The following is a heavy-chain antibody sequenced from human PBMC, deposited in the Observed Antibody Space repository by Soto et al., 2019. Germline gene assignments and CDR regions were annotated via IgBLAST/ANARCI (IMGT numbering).Heavy chain of an antibody. CDR2: IYYSGST. J-gene: IGHJ6*02. CDR3: ARVRSRITMVRGVIDGMDV. CDR1: GGSISSGGYY. D-gene: IGHD3-10*01. V-gene: IGHV4-31*03. Sequence: SETLSLTCTDSGGSISSGGYYWSWIRQHPGKGLEWIGYIYYSGSTYHNPSLKSRVTISVDTSKNQFSLKLSSVTAADTAVYYCARVRSRITMVRGVIDGMDVWGQGTTVTVSS.